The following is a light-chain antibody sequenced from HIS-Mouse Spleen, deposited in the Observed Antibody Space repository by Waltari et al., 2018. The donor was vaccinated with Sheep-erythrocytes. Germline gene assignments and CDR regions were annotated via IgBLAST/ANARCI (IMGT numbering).Light chain of an antibody. CDR3: QVWDSSSDWV. CDR1: NIGSKS. Sequence: SYVLTQPPSVSVAPGQTARITWGGNNIGSKSVHWYQQKPGQAPVLVVYDDGDRPSGIPERFSGSNSGNTATLTISRVEAGDEADYYCQVWDSSSDWVFGGGTKLTVL. J-gene: IGLJ3*02. CDR2: DDG. V-gene: IGLV3-21*02.